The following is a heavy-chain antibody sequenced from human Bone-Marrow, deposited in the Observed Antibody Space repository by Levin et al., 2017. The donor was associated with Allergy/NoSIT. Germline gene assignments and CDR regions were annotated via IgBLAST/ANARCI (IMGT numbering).Heavy chain of an antibody. J-gene: IGHJ4*02. CDR3: VKDGGTSGWYYYFDY. CDR1: GFTFSSYA. Sequence: PGGSLRLSCSASGFTFSSYAMHWVRQAPGKGLEYVSSIHSSGGSTSHADSVKGRFTISRDNSKNTLNLQMSSLRVEDTAVYYCVKDGGTSGWYYYFDYWGQGTLVTVSS. CDR2: IHSSGGST. V-gene: IGHV3-64D*06. D-gene: IGHD6-19*01.